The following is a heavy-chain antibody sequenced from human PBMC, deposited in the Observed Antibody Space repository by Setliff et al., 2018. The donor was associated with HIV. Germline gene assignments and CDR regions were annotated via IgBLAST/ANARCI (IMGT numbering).Heavy chain of an antibody. D-gene: IGHD3-9*01. Sequence: ASVKVSCKASGYIFSTYGISWVRQTPGQGLEWMGWISPYNGNTKYAQKFQGRVTMSTDTSTSTAYMEVRSLRPDDTAVYYCARDLRGFNNWFDPWGQGTLVTVSS. CDR2: ISPYNGNT. J-gene: IGHJ5*02. CDR1: GYIFSTYG. CDR3: ARDLRGFNNWFDP. V-gene: IGHV1-18*01.